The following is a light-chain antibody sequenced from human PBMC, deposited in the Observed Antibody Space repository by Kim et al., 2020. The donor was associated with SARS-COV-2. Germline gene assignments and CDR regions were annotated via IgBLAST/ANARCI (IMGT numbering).Light chain of an antibody. CDR1: QVIASA. J-gene: IGKJ4*01. CDR2: DAS. CDR3: QQFNIYPLT. V-gene: IGKV1-13*02. Sequence: GDRVTITCRASQVIASALAWYQQKPGKAPKLLIYDASTLETGVPSRFSGSGSGTDFTLTISSLQPEDVATYYCQQFNIYPLTFGGGTKVDIK.